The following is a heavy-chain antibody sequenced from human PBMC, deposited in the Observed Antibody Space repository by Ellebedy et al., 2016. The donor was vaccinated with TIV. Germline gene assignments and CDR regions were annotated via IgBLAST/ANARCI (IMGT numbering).Heavy chain of an antibody. D-gene: IGHD6-13*01. J-gene: IGHJ5*02. CDR3: ARVGVWQQLGFDP. CDR1: GYTFTSYD. CDR2: MNPNSGNT. Sequence: AASVKVSCKASGYTFTSYDINWVRQATGQGLEWRGWMNPNSGNTGYAQKFQGRVTMTRNNTISTAYMELSSLRSEDTAVYYCARVGVWQQLGFDPWGQGTLVTVSS. V-gene: IGHV1-8*01.